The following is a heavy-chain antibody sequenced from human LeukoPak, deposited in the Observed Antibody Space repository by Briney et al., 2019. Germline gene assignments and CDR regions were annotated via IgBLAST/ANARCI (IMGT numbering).Heavy chain of an antibody. J-gene: IGHJ6*02. V-gene: IGHV1-69*05. Sequence: ASVKVSCKASGNSISNYAVSWVRQAPGQGFEWMGGIIPIFGTADYAQKFQGRVTITTDQSTSTTYMALSSLKSEDTATYCTTRACHAGGCSSSFYYYYGLHFWAQGTTVSVSS. D-gene: IGHD3-16*01. CDR2: IIPIFGTA. CDR1: GNSISNYA. CDR3: TRACHAGGCSSSFYYYYGLHF.